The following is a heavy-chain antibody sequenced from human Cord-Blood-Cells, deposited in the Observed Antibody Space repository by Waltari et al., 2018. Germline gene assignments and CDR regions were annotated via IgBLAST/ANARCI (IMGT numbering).Heavy chain of an antibody. CDR3: ARVNYSNYFDY. CDR2: THNRGNT. CDR1: GYSTCSAYY. D-gene: IGHD4-4*01. Sequence: QVQLQQSGPGLVMPSETLSLTCTVSGYSTCSAYYLGWIRQPPGKGLEWIGSTHNRGNTYYNPYIKSRVSISVDTSENQFSLKLSSVTAADTAVYYCARVNYSNYFDYWGQGTLVTVAS. J-gene: IGHJ4*02. V-gene: IGHV4-38-2*02.